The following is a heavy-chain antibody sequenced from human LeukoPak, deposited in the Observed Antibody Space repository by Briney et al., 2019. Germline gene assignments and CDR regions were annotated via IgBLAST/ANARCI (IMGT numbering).Heavy chain of an antibody. V-gene: IGHV3-23*01. CDR2: IIGSGGST. Sequence: GGSLRLSCAASGFTFSSYGMSWVRQAPGKGLEWVSTIIGSGGSTYYADSVKGRFTISRDYSKNTLYLKMNSLRAEDTAVYYCAKDRISTVTTLTLSYNWFDPWGLGTLVTVSS. D-gene: IGHD4-17*01. CDR3: AKDRISTVTTLTLSYNWFDP. CDR1: GFTFSSYG. J-gene: IGHJ5*02.